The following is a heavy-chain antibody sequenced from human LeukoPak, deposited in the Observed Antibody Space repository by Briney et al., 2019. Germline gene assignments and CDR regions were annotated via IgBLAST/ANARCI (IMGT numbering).Heavy chain of an antibody. Sequence: GASVKVSCKASGGTFSSYAISWVRQAPGQGLEWMGGIIPILGIANYAQKFQGRVTITADKSTSTAYMELSSLKSEDTAVFYCARAKEDLYCSGGSCPYYFDQWGQGTLVTVSA. D-gene: IGHD2-15*01. J-gene: IGHJ4*02. CDR3: ARAKEDLYCSGGSCPYYFDQ. CDR1: GGTFSSYA. CDR2: IIPILGIA. V-gene: IGHV1-69*10.